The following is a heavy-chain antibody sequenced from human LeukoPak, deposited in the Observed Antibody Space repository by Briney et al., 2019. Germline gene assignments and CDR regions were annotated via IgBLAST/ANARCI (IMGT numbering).Heavy chain of an antibody. J-gene: IGHJ5*02. CDR2: IYTSGST. V-gene: IGHV4-4*07. CDR1: GCSISSYY. CDR3: ARDRGRGVYGNYASTFDP. D-gene: IGHD1-7*01. Sequence: SETLSLTCTVSGCSISSYYWSWIRQPAGKGLEWIGGIYTSGSTTYNPSLKRRVTMSVVPSKHQFSLKLSSVTAAETAVYYCARDRGRGVYGNYASTFDPWGQGTLVTVSS.